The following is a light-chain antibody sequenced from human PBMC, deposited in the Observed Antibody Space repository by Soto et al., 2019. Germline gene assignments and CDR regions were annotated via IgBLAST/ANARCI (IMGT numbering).Light chain of an antibody. J-gene: IGLJ1*01. CDR1: SSNIGRNA. CDR3: QSYDSSLSGHV. Sequence: QSVLTQPPSASGTPGQRVTISCSGSSSNIGRNAVNWYQQVPGTAPKLLIYSHDQRPSGVPDRFSGSKSGTSASLAISGLQSEDEANYYCQSYDSSLSGHVFGTGTKLTVL. V-gene: IGLV1-44*01. CDR2: SHD.